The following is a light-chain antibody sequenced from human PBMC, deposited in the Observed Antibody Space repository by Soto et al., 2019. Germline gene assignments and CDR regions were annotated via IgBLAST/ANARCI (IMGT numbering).Light chain of an antibody. J-gene: IGKJ1*01. CDR2: GAS. CDR3: QQYGSSLWT. Sequence: EIVLTQSPGTLSLSPGERATLSCRASQSVSSSYLAWYQQKPGQAPRLLIYGASGRATGIPYRFSGSGSGTDFTLTISRLEPEDCAVYYCQQYGSSLWTFGQGTKVEI. V-gene: IGKV3-20*01. CDR1: QSVSSSY.